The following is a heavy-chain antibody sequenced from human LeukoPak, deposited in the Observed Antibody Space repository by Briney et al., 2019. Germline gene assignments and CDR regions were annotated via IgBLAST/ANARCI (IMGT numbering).Heavy chain of an antibody. V-gene: IGHV1-2*06. Sequence: GASVKVSCKASGYTFTGYYMHWVRQAPGQGLEWMGRINPNSGGTNYAQKFQGRVTMTRDTSISTAYMELSRLRSDDTAVYYCARGPPRIAAAGGAYYYGMDVWGQGTTVTVSS. CDR2: INPNSGGT. D-gene: IGHD6-13*01. J-gene: IGHJ6*02. CDR1: GYTFTGYY. CDR3: ARGPPRIAAAGGAYYYGMDV.